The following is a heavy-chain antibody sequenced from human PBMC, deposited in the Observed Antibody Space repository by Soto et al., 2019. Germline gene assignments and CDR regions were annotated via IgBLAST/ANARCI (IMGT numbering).Heavy chain of an antibody. J-gene: IGHJ6*02. Sequence: ALMKVSCKASGYTFTGYYMHWVRQAPGQGLEWMGWINPNRGGTNYAQKFQGRVTMTRDTSISTAYMELSRLRSDVTSLYYCARSLARNYYYGMDVWGQGTTVTVSS. CDR3: ARSLARNYYYGMDV. D-gene: IGHD3-16*02. V-gene: IGHV1-2*02. CDR2: INPNRGGT. CDR1: GYTFTGYY.